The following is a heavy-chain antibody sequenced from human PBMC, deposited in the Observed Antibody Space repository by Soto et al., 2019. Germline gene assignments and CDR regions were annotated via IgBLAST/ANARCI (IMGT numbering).Heavy chain of an antibody. CDR1: GGSFSGYY. CDR2: INHSGST. J-gene: IGHJ4*02. Sequence: PSETLSLTCAVYGGSFSGYYWSWIRQPPGKGLEWIGEINHSGSTNYNPSLKSRVTISVDTSKNQFSLKLSSVTAADTAVYYCARLRRTTRDFDYWGQGTLVTVSS. CDR3: ARLRRTTRDFDY. V-gene: IGHV4-34*01. D-gene: IGHD1-26*01.